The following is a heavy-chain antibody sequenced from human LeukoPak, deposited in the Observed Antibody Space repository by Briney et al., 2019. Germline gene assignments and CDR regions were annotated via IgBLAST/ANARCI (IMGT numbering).Heavy chain of an antibody. CDR3: ARIDIVATGPHFDY. D-gene: IGHD5-12*01. CDR1: GFTFSSYS. CDR2: ISSSSSYI. J-gene: IGHJ4*02. Sequence: GGSLRLSRAASGFTFSSYSMTWVRQAPGKGLEWVSSISSSSSYIYYADSVKGRFTISRDNAKNSLYLQMNSLRAEDTAVYYCARIDIVATGPHFDYWGQGTLVTVSS. V-gene: IGHV3-21*01.